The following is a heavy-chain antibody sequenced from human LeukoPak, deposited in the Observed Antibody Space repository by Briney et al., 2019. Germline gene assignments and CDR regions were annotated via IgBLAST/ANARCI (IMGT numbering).Heavy chain of an antibody. Sequence: PGGTLRLSCAASGFTFSSYGMSWVRQAPGKGLEWVSAISGSGGSTYYADSVKGRFTISRDNSKNTLYLQMNSLRAEDTAVYYCARGPTWIQDYWGQGTLVTVSS. CDR2: ISGSGGST. V-gene: IGHV3-23*01. CDR1: GFTFSSYG. CDR3: ARGPTWIQDY. J-gene: IGHJ4*02. D-gene: IGHD5-18*01.